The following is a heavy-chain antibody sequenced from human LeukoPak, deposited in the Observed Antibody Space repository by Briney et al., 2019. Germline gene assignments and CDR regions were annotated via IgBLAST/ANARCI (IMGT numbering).Heavy chain of an antibody. CDR1: GFTFSSYA. CDR3: ARDQGPRVAVDFDY. J-gene: IGHJ4*02. V-gene: IGHV3-23*01. Sequence: PGGSLRLSCAASGFTFSSYAMSWVRQAPGKGLEWVSSISDSGGTTFYADSVKGRFTISRDSSKKTLYLQMNSLRAEDTAVYYCARDQGPRVAVDFDYWGQGTLVTVSS. D-gene: IGHD6-19*01. CDR2: ISDSGGTT.